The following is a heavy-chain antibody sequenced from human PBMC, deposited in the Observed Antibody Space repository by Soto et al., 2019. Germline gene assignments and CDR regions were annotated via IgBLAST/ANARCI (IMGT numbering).Heavy chain of an antibody. CDR1: GFTLSSYS. Sequence: GGSLRLSCAASGFTLSSYSMNWVRQAPGKGLEWVSSISSSSSYIYYADSVKGRFTISRDNAKNSLYLQMNSLRAEDTAVYYCARYNGGSCYSDRCWFDPWGQGTLVTVSS. D-gene: IGHD2-15*01. CDR2: ISSSSSYI. V-gene: IGHV3-21*01. J-gene: IGHJ5*02. CDR3: ARYNGGSCYSDRCWFDP.